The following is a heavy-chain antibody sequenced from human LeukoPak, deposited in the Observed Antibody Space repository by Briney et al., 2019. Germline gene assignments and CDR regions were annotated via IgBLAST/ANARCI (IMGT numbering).Heavy chain of an antibody. V-gene: IGHV4-39*01. D-gene: IGHD6-13*01. CDR2: IYSSGST. J-gene: IGHJ4*02. CDR3: ARLPYSSSWYGIYYFDY. CDR1: GDSISSSSYY. Sequence: SETLSLTCTVSGDSISSSSYYWGGIRQPPGRGLEWVGSIYSSGSTYYNPSLKSRVTISVDTSKNQFSLILSSVTAADTAVYYCARLPYSSSWYGIYYFDYWGQGTLATVSS.